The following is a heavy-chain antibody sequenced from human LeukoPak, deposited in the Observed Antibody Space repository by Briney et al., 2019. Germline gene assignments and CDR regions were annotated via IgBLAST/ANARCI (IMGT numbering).Heavy chain of an antibody. Sequence: ASVKVSCKASGYTFSSSGISWVRQAPGQGPEWMGWIGAYNGNTNYAQKLQGRVTMTTDTSTSTAYMELRSLRSDDTAVYYCARRYCGGDCYFAKYYFDYWGQGTLVTVSS. CDR2: IGAYNGNT. V-gene: IGHV1-18*01. J-gene: IGHJ4*02. D-gene: IGHD2-21*02. CDR1: GYTFSSSG. CDR3: ARRYCGGDCYFAKYYFDY.